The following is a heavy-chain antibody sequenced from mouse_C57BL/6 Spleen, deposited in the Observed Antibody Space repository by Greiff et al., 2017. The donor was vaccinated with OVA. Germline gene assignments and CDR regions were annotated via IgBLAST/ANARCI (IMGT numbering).Heavy chain of an antibody. V-gene: IGHV3-6*01. J-gene: IGHJ3*01. CDR1: GYSITSGYY. Sequence: EVKLMESGPGLVKPSQSLSLTCSVTGYSITSGYYWNWIRQFPGNKLEWMGYISYDGSNNYNPSLKNRISITRDTSKNQFFLKLNSVTTEDTATYYCASDWGGFAYWGQGTLVTVSA. D-gene: IGHD4-1*01. CDR3: ASDWGGFAY. CDR2: ISYDGSN.